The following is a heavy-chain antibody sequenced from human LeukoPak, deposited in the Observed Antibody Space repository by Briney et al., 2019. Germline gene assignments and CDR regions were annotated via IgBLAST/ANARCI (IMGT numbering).Heavy chain of an antibody. CDR2: ISAYNGNT. Sequence: ASVTVSCKASGYTFTSYGISWVRQAPGQGLEWMGWISAYNGNTNYAQKLQGRVTMTTDTSTSTAYMELRSLRSDDTAVYYCARNTPHYYDRRGSFDYWGQGTLVTVSS. CDR3: ARNTPHYYDRRGSFDY. J-gene: IGHJ4*02. CDR1: GYTFTSYG. D-gene: IGHD3-22*01. V-gene: IGHV1-18*01.